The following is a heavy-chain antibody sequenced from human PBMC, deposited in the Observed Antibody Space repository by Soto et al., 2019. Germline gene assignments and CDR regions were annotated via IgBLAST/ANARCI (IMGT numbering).Heavy chain of an antibody. V-gene: IGHV3-30-3*01. J-gene: IGHJ5*02. CDR1: GFTFSSYA. CDR3: ASSPGVPRWFDP. D-gene: IGHD3-10*01. Sequence: QVQLVESGGGVVQPGRSLRLSCAASGFTFSSYAMHWVRQAPGKGLEWVAVISYDGSNKYYADSVKGRFTISRDNSKNTLYLPMNSLRAEDTAVYYCASSPGVPRWFDPWGQGTLVTISS. CDR2: ISYDGSNK.